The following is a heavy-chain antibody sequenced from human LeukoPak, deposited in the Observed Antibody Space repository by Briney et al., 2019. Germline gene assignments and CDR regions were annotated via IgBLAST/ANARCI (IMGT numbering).Heavy chain of an antibody. V-gene: IGHV3-23*01. CDR1: GFTFSSYG. CDR3: AKGTYMIVVVITIDY. J-gene: IGHJ4*02. CDR2: ISGSGGST. Sequence: GGSLRLSCAASGFTFSSYGMHWVRQAPGKGLEWVSAISGSGGSTYYADSVKGRFTISRDNSKNTLYLQMNSLRAEDTAVYYCAKGTYMIVVVITIDYWGQGTLVTVSS. D-gene: IGHD3-22*01.